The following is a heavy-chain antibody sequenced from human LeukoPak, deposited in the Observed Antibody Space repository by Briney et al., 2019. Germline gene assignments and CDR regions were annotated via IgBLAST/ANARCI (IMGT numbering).Heavy chain of an antibody. Sequence: GRSLRLSCAASGFTFSSYGMHWVRQAPGKGLEWVAVISYDGSNKYYADPVKGRFTISRDNSENTLSLQMNSLRVEDTARYYCAKDIQLSTWGLGTMVTVSS. CDR1: GFTFSSYG. V-gene: IGHV3-30*18. CDR3: AKDIQLST. CDR2: ISYDGSNK. J-gene: IGHJ3*01. D-gene: IGHD3-16*02.